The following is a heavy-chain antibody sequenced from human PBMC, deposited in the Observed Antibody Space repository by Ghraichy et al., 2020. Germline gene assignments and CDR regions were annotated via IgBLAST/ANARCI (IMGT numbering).Heavy chain of an antibody. CDR2: IYYSGST. CDR3: ARSLDYYDSSGYQGEVYYFDY. Sequence: SETLSLTCTVSGGSISSGGYYWSWIRQHPGKGLEWIGYIYYSGSTYYNPSLKSRVTISVDTSKNQFSLKLSSVTAADTAVYYCARSLDYYDSSGYQGEVYYFDYWGQGTLVTVSS. J-gene: IGHJ4*02. V-gene: IGHV4-31*03. D-gene: IGHD3-22*01. CDR1: GGSISSGGYY.